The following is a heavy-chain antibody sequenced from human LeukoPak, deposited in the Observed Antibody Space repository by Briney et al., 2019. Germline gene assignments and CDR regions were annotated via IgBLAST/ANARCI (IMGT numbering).Heavy chain of an antibody. J-gene: IGHJ4*02. CDR3: ARSAGGTVDY. CDR1: GDSVASNNDA. Sequence: SQTLSLTCAISGDSVASNNDALNWIRQTPSRGLEWLGRTYYRSKWYNDYAVSVKGRITINPDTSRNQFSLHLNPVTPEDSAVYYCARSAGGTVDYWGQGALVTVSS. V-gene: IGHV6-1*01. CDR2: TYYRSKWYN. D-gene: IGHD6-13*01.